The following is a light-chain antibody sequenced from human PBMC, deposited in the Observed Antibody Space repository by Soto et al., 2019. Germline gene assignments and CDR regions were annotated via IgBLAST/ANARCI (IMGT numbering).Light chain of an antibody. V-gene: IGKV3-11*01. CDR3: QQRGSWPRT. Sequence: IVLTQSPATLSLSPGKRATLSCRTSQSVGNNLAWYQQKPGQAPRLLIYDASNRATGIPARFSGSGSGTDFTLTISSLEPEDFAVYYCQQRGSWPRTFGQGTKVDIK. J-gene: IGKJ1*01. CDR1: QSVGNN. CDR2: DAS.